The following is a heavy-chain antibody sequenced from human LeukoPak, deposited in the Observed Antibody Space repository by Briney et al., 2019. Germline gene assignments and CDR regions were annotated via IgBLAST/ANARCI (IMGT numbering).Heavy chain of an antibody. CDR3: ARDSLNNHGSCSSCYYYYYMDV. D-gene: IGHD2-15*01. V-gene: IGHV1-2*02. Sequence: VASVKVSCKASGYTFTGYYMHWVRQAPGQGLEWMGWINPNSGGTNYAQKFQGRVTMTRDTSISTAYMELSRLRSDDTAVYYCARDSLNNHGSCSSCYYYYYMDVWGKGTTVTVSS. CDR2: INPNSGGT. CDR1: GYTFTGYY. J-gene: IGHJ6*03.